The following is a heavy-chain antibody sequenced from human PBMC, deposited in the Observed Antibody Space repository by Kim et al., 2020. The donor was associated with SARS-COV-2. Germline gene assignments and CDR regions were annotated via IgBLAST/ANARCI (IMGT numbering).Heavy chain of an antibody. CDR2: INYSGNS. CDR1: GGSMTNNW. V-gene: IGHV4-59*01. Sequence: SETLSLTCTVSGGSMTNNWWSWIRQPPGKGLEWIGYINYSGNSNSNPSLKSRVTISIDTSRNQFSLRLSSVTAADTAVYYCARDTHYYDSGSLEDSFDSWGLGTLVTVSS. CDR3: ARDTHYYDSGSLEDSFDS. J-gene: IGHJ5*01. D-gene: IGHD3-10*01.